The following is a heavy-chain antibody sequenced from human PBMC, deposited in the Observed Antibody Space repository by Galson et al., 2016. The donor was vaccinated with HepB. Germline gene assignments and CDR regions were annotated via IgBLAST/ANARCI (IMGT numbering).Heavy chain of an antibody. D-gene: IGHD1-26*01. CDR1: GGSISRSSYY. J-gene: IGHJ5*02. Sequence: ETLSLTCTVSGGSISRSSYYWAWIRQPPGKGLEWIGEIYHRGSPNDNPSLKSRITITLDKSESQFSLKLTSVTAADTAVYYCARTEFGIVEATTSIVGHWGQGTLVTVSS. CDR3: ARTEFGIVEATTSIVGH. V-gene: IGHV4-39*07. CDR2: IYHRGSP.